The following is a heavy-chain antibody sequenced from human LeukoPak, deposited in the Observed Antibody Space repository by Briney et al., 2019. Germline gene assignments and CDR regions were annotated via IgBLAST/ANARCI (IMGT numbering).Heavy chain of an antibody. CDR1: GFDFNTFA. CDR2: ISASGSRT. D-gene: IGHD3-22*01. J-gene: IGHJ3*01. V-gene: IGHV3-23*01. CDR3: ARDRSPHYYDSSGYGAFNV. Sequence: GGSLRLSCTSSGFDFNTFAMNWVRQAPGKGLEWVSGISASGSRTYYGGAAKGRFTISRDDSKNMLFLDMSNLRAEDTARYFCARDRSPHYYDSSGYGAFNVWGQGTMVTVSS.